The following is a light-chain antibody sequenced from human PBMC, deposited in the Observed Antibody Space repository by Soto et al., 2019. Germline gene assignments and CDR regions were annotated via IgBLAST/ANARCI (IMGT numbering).Light chain of an antibody. CDR1: QSVSTN. CDR3: QHYGSSPWT. J-gene: IGKJ1*01. V-gene: IGKV3-20*01. Sequence: EIVMTQSPAILSVSPGERATLSCRASQSVSTNLAWYQQKPGQAPSLLIYGASIRATGIPARFSGSGSGTDFTLTISRLEPEDFAVYFCQHYGSSPWTFGQGTKVDI. CDR2: GAS.